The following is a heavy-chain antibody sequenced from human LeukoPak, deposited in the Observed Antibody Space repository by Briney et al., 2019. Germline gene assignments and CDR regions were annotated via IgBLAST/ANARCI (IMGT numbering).Heavy chain of an antibody. CDR3: ARMDYWSGYYLDY. CDR2: VYYSGST. D-gene: IGHD3-3*01. J-gene: IGHJ4*02. CDR1: GGSISSSSYY. V-gene: IGHV4-39*07. Sequence: SETLSLTCTVSGGSISSSSYYCGWIRQPPGKGLDWIGSVYYSGSTYYNPSVTSRATMSVDTSKNKFYLKLSYVTAGDTAVYYCARMDYWSGYYLDYWGQGTLVTVSS.